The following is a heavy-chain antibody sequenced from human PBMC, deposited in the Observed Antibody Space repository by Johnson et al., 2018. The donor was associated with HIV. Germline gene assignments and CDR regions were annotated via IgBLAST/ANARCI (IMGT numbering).Heavy chain of an antibody. Sequence: QVQLVESGGGVVQPGRSLRLSCAASGFAFSNFAMHWVRQAPGKGLEWVAVTSYDGSNKYYADSVKGRFTISRDNSKNSLYLQMNRLRAEDTAVYYCAKDQYGSSYDIWGQGTMVTVSS. CDR3: AKDQYGSSYDI. J-gene: IGHJ3*02. CDR1: GFAFSNFA. V-gene: IGHV3-30*04. D-gene: IGHD2-15*01. CDR2: TSYDGSNK.